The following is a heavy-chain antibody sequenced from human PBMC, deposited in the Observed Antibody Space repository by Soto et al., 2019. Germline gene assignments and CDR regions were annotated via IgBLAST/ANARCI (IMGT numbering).Heavy chain of an antibody. CDR3: ARGFTAAGTGEIDK. V-gene: IGHV1-18*01. D-gene: IGHD6-13*01. Sequence: QVQLVQSGAEVKKPGASVRLSCKPSGYTFSTFGITWVRQAPGQGLEWMGWINTDNGDTNYAKNFQGRVTMTTDTSTNNAYMELRSLRYDDTGVYYCARGFTAAGTGEIDKWGQGTPVTVSS. CDR1: GYTFSTFG. CDR2: INTDNGDT. J-gene: IGHJ4*02.